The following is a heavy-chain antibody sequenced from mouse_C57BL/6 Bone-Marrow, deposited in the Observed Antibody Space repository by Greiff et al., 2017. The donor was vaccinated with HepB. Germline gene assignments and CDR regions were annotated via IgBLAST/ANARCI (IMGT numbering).Heavy chain of an antibody. J-gene: IGHJ3*01. CDR2: IFPGSGST. V-gene: IGHV1-75*01. Sequence: VQLQESGPELVKPGASVKISCKASGYTFTDYYINWVKQRPGQGLEWIGWIFPGSGSTYYNEKFKSKATLTVDKSSSTAYMQLSSLTSEDSAVYYCARRDGAWFAYWGQGTLVTVSA. D-gene: IGHD1-2*01. CDR3: ARRDGAWFAY. CDR1: GYTFTDYY.